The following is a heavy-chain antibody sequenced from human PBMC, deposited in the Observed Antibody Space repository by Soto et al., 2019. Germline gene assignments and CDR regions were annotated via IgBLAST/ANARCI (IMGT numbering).Heavy chain of an antibody. Sequence: ASVKVSCKASGGTFSSYAISWVRQAPGQGLEWMGGIIPIFGTANYAQKFQGRVTITADESTSTAYVELSSLRSEDTAVYYCAATFGVVPYYYYGMDVWGQGTTVTVSS. D-gene: IGHD3-3*01. CDR1: GGTFSSYA. CDR2: IIPIFGTA. J-gene: IGHJ6*02. V-gene: IGHV1-69*13. CDR3: AATFGVVPYYYYGMDV.